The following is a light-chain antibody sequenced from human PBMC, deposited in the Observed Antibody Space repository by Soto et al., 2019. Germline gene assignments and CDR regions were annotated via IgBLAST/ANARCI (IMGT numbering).Light chain of an antibody. Sequence: EIVMTQSPATLSVSPGERATLSCRASQSVSSNVAWYQQKPGQAPRLLIYGASTMATGIPARFSGSGSGTEFTLTISSLQSEDFAGYYCQQYNNCPPAYTFGQGTKLEIK. J-gene: IGKJ2*01. CDR3: QQYNNCPPAYT. CDR2: GAS. CDR1: QSVSSN. V-gene: IGKV3-15*01.